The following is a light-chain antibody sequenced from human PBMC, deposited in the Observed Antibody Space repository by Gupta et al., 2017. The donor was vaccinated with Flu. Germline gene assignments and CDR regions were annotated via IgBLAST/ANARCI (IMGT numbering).Light chain of an antibody. CDR3: CSYAGSSTVV. Sequence: QSALTQPAAVSGSPGQSITISCTGTSSDVGSYNLVPCYQQHPGKATKLMIYEGSKRPSGVSNRFSGSKSGNTASLTISGLQAEDEADYYCCSYAGSSTVVFGGGTKLTVL. J-gene: IGLJ2*01. V-gene: IGLV2-23*01. CDR2: EGS. CDR1: SSDVGSYNL.